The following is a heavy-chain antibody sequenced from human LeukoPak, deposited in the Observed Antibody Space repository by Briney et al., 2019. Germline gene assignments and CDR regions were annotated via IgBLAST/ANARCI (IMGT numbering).Heavy chain of an antibody. Sequence: PGGSLRLSCAASGLTFSSYGMHWVRQAPGKGLEWVAFIRYDGSNKYYADSVKGRFTISRDNSKNTLYLQMNSLRAEDTAVYYCATERSYYESPEGSVGAFDIWGPGTMVTVSS. J-gene: IGHJ3*02. V-gene: IGHV3-30*02. CDR2: IRYDGSNK. D-gene: IGHD1-26*01. CDR3: ATERSYYESPEGSVGAFDI. CDR1: GLTFSSYG.